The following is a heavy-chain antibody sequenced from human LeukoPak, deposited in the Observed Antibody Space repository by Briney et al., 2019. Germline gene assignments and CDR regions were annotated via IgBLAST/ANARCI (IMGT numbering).Heavy chain of an antibody. J-gene: IGHJ6*02. CDR3: ARDSERTGIYYYYYGMDV. Sequence: ASVKVSCKASGYTFTSYGISWVRQAPGQGLEWMGWISAYNGNTNYAQKVQGRVTMTTDTSTSTAYMELRSLRSDDTAVYYCARDSERTGIYYYYYGMDVWGQGTTVTVSS. V-gene: IGHV1-18*01. CDR1: GYTFTSYG. D-gene: IGHD3-10*01. CDR2: ISAYNGNT.